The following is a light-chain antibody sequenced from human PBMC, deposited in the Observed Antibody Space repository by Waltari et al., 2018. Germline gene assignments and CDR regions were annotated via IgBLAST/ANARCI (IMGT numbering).Light chain of an antibody. J-gene: IGLJ3*02. CDR1: AGEVTSGHH. CDR3: LLFFDNSRV. CDR2: STN. V-gene: IGLV7-43*01. Sequence: QTVVTQEPSLTVSPGGTVTLTCASSAGEVTSGHHANWLQQRPGQPPSLLIFSTNDNNPSTPARFSGSVLGGKAALTLSEVQSEDEADYYCLLFFDNSRVFGGGTKLTVL.